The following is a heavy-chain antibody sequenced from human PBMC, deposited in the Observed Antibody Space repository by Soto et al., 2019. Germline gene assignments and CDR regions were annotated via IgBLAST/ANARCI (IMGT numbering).Heavy chain of an antibody. CDR1: GFIFSSYA. V-gene: IGHV3-23*01. J-gene: IGHJ5*02. D-gene: IGHD1-26*01. CDR3: AKDGREYSGSYNWFDP. Sequence: GGSLRLSCAASGFIFSSYAMSWVRQAPGKGLEWVSAISGSGGSTYYADSVKGRFTISRDNSKNTLYLQMNSLRAEDTAVYYCAKDGREYSGSYNWFDPWGQGTLVTVSS. CDR2: ISGSGGST.